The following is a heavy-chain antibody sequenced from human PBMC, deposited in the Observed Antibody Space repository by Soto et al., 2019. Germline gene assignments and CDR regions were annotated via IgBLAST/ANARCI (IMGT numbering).Heavy chain of an antibody. D-gene: IGHD2-15*01. CDR3: ARIPCIAGSCFYDS. V-gene: IGHV3-7*03. J-gene: IGHJ4*02. CDR2: ISPNGRDE. Sequence: GGSLRLSCAASGFTFSNYWMSWVRQASGKGLEWVANISPNGRDERYVDSARGRVTISRDNANNVLYLQMNSLRDDDSAVYFCARIPCIAGSCFYDSWGQGTLVTVSS. CDR1: GFTFSNYW.